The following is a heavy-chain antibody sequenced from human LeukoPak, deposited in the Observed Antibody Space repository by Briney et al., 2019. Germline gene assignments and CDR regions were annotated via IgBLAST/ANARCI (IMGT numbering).Heavy chain of an antibody. V-gene: IGHV4-34*01. Sequence: SETLSLTCAVDGGSFSGYYWSWIRQPPGKGLEWIGEINHSGSTNYNPSLKSRVTISVDTSKNQFSLKLSSVTAADTAVYYCARRLRWGYYYYMDVWGKGTTVTVSS. CDR1: GGSFSGYY. CDR2: INHSGST. J-gene: IGHJ6*03. D-gene: IGHD4-23*01. CDR3: ARRLRWGYYYYMDV.